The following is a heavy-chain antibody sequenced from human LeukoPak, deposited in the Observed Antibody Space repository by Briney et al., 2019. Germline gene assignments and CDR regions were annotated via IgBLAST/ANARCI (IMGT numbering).Heavy chain of an antibody. D-gene: IGHD2/OR15-2a*01. CDR3: SRSNIATPGGTF. V-gene: IGHV3-49*04. Sequence: GRSLRLSCSASGFTFRDYTIHWVRQAPGKGLEWVGLIGSKSYGATPKYATSVRGRFTISRDDSKSMAFLHMNSLKTEDTALYYCSRSNIATPGGTFWGQGTLVAVSS. CDR2: IGSKSYGATP. CDR1: GFTFRDYT. J-gene: IGHJ4*02.